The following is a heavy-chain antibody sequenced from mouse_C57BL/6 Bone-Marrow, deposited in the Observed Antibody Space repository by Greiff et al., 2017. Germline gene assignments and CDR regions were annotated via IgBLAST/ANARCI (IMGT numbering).Heavy chain of an antibody. V-gene: IGHV1-18*01. CDR3: ARGITTVVGYYAMDY. D-gene: IGHD1-1*01. CDR1: GYTFTDYN. J-gene: IGHJ4*01. CDR2: INPNNGGT. Sequence: EVQLQQSGPELVKPGASVKIPCKASGYTFTDYNMDWVKQSHGKSLEWIGDINPNNGGTIYNQKFKGKATLTVDKSSSTAYMELRSLTSEDTAVYYCARGITTVVGYYAMDYWGQGTSVTVSS.